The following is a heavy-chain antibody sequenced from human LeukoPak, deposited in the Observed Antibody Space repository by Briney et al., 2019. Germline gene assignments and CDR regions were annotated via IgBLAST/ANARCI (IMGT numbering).Heavy chain of an antibody. V-gene: IGHV1-69*13. D-gene: IGHD2-15*01. Sequence: ASVKVSCKAPGGSFGRYAISWVRQAPGQGLEWMGGIIPIFGTANYAQKFRGRVTITADESTSTAYMELSSLRSEDTAVYYCARSTVVVAATVFYYYGMDVWGQGTTVTVSS. CDR2: IIPIFGTA. CDR3: ARSTVVVAATVFYYYGMDV. CDR1: GGSFGRYA. J-gene: IGHJ6*02.